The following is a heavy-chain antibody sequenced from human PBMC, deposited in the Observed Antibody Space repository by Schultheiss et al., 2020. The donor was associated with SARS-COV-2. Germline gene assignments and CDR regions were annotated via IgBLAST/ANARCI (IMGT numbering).Heavy chain of an antibody. J-gene: IGHJ4*02. CDR1: GGSFSGYY. Sequence: SETLSLTCAVYGGSFSGYYWGWIRQPPGKGLEWIGEINHSGSTYYNPSLKSRVTMSVDTSKNQFSLKLSSVTAADTAVYYCARDLPIAAAGTEMVDYWGQGTLVTVSS. CDR2: INHSGST. CDR3: ARDLPIAAAGTEMVDY. D-gene: IGHD6-13*01. V-gene: IGHV4-34*01.